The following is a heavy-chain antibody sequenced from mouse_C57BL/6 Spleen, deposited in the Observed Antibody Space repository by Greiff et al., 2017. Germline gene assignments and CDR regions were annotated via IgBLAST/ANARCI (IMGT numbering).Heavy chain of an antibody. CDR2: IRNKANGYTT. D-gene: IGHD2-5*01. CDR1: GFTFTDYY. Sequence: EVQRVESGGGLVQPGGSLSLSCAASGFTFTDYYMSWVRQPPGKALEWLGFIRNKANGYTTEYSASVKGRFTISRDNSQSILYLQMNALRAEDSATYYCARSYYSNYDAMDYWGQGTSVTVSS. V-gene: IGHV7-3*01. CDR3: ARSYYSNYDAMDY. J-gene: IGHJ4*01.